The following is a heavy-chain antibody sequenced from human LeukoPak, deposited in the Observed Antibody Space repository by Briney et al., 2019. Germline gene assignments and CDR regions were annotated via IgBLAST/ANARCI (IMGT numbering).Heavy chain of an antibody. J-gene: IGHJ4*02. CDR1: GGTFSSYA. Sequence: ASVKVSCKASGGTFSSYAISWVRQAPGQGLEWMGRIIPILGIANYAQKFQCRVTITADKSTSTAYMELSSLRSEDTAVYYCAEGVGSSGYLYWGQGTLVTVSS. CDR3: AEGVGSSGYLY. V-gene: IGHV1-69*04. D-gene: IGHD3-22*01. CDR2: IIPILGIA.